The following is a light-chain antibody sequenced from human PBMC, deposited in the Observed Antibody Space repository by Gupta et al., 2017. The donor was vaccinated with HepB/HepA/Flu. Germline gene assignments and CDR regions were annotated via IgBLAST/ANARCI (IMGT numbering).Light chain of an antibody. CDR1: SGHSNYA. CDR3: QTWGTGIPPV. V-gene: IGLV4-69*01. CDR2: LNSDGSH. J-gene: IGLJ2*01. Sequence: QLVLTQSPSASASLGASVKLTCTLSSGHSNYAIAWHQQQPEKGPRYLMKLNSDGSHIKGDGIPDRFSGSRSGAERYLTISSLQSEDEAYYYCQTWGTGIPPVFGGGTNLTVL.